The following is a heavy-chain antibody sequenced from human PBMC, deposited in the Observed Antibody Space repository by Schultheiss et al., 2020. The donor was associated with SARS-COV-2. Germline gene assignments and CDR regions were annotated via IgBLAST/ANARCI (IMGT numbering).Heavy chain of an antibody. CDR3: VRDRGPYDFWSHEGGMDV. Sequence: ASVKVSCKASGGTFSSYAISWVRQAPGQGLEWMGWINPNSGGTNYAQKFQGWVTMTRDTSISTAYMELSRLRSDDTAVYYCVRDRGPYDFWSHEGGMDVWGQGTTVTVSS. J-gene: IGHJ6*02. CDR1: GGTFSSYA. CDR2: INPNSGGT. D-gene: IGHD3-3*01. V-gene: IGHV1-2*04.